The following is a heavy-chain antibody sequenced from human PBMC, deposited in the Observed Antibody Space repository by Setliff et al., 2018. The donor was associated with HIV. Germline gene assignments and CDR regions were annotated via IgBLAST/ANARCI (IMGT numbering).Heavy chain of an antibody. CDR3: GREVVIAAIGSLDL. V-gene: IGHV1-2*02. CDR1: GYIFSDYY. J-gene: IGHJ4*02. CDR2: INPNSGDT. D-gene: IGHD3-22*01. Sequence: PSVKVSCKAYGYIFSDYYIHWVRQAPGQGLEWMGWINPNSGDTKYSERFQGRVTMTRDTSMGAIFMELRSLTSADTAVYYCGREVVIAAIGSLDLWGQGTLVTV.